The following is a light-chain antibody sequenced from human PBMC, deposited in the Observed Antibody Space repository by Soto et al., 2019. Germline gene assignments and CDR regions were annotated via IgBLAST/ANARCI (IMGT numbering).Light chain of an antibody. CDR3: CSYAGSNTLA. Sequence: QSVLTQPASVSGSPGQSITISCTGTSSDVGSYNLVSWYQQHPGKAPKLMIYEGSKRPSGVSNRFSGSKSGNTASLTISGLQAEDEADYYCCSYAGSNTLAFGGGTKVTVL. CDR2: EGS. CDR1: SSDVGSYNL. V-gene: IGLV2-23*01. J-gene: IGLJ2*01.